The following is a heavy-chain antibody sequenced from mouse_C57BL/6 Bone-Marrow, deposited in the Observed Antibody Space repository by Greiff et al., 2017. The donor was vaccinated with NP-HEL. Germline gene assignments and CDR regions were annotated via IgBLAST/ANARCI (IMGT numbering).Heavy chain of an antibody. Sequence: EVMLVESGGGLVKPGGSLKLSCAASGFTFSSYAMSWVRQTPEKRLEWVATISDGGSYTYYPDNVKGRFTISRDNAKNNLYLQMSHLKSEDTAMYYCARGGLLRYGYAMDYWGQGTSVTVSS. D-gene: IGHD1-1*01. V-gene: IGHV5-4*03. CDR1: GFTFSSYA. CDR3: ARGGLLRYGYAMDY. CDR2: ISDGGSYT. J-gene: IGHJ4*01.